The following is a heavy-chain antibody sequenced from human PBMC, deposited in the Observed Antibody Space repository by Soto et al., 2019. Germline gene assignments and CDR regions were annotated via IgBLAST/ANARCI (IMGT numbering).Heavy chain of an antibody. CDR2: ISYDGSNK. V-gene: IGHV3-30*18. CDR1: VFTFNSYG. CDR3: AKERGWELLRGFAGMDV. J-gene: IGHJ6*02. D-gene: IGHD1-26*01. Sequence: HPGGSLKLSCAASVFTFNSYGMHWVRQAPGKGLEWVAVISYDGSNKYYADSVKGRFTISRDNSKNTLYLQMNSLRAEDTAVYYCAKERGWELLRGFAGMDVWGQGTTVTVS.